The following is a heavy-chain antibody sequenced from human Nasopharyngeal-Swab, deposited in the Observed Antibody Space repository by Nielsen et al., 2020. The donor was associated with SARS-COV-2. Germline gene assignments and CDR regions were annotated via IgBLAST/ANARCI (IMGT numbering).Heavy chain of an antibody. V-gene: IGHV1-69*10. CDR3: AREGRDDAFDI. CDR1: GGIFSTYA. J-gene: IGHJ3*02. CDR2: IVPLLGTA. Sequence: SVKVSCKASGGIFSTYAISWVRQAPGQGLEWMGGIVPLLGTANYAQKFPDRLTITADQSTSTAYMDLRSLRSEDTAVYYCAREGRDDAFDIWGQGTIVTVSS.